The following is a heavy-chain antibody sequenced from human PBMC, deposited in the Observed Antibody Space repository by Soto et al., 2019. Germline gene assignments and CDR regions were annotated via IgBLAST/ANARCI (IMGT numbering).Heavy chain of an antibody. CDR1: GDSISSTHW. CDR2: VYHTGST. D-gene: IGHD3-22*01. V-gene: IGHV4-4*02. CDR3: ARGFYDSRGYSSPFDY. Sequence: SETLSLTCVVSGDSISSTHWWTWVRQTPGTGLEWIGEVYHTGSTKYNPSLKNRVTISLDKSNNQFSLNLKSLTAADTAVYFCARGFYDSRGYSSPFDYWGQGIVVTVSS. J-gene: IGHJ4*02.